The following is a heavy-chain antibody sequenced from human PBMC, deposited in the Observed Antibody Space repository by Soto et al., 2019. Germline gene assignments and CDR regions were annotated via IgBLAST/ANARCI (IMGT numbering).Heavy chain of an antibody. CDR2: ANHNGRA. J-gene: IGHJ4*02. CDR3: ARYSSDYFDY. Sequence: SETLSLTCAVHGESFSGNFWNWIRQPPGRGLEWIGDANHNGRANYNPSLKSRVTISVDASKSQFSLKLTSVTAADTAVYYCARYSSDYFDYWGQGTLVTVSS. CDR1: GESFSGNF. V-gene: IGHV4-34*10. D-gene: IGHD6-19*01.